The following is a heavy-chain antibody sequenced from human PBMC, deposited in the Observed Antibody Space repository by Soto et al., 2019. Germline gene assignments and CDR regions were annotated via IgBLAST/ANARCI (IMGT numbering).Heavy chain of an antibody. CDR2: INSGGSST. J-gene: IGHJ4*02. CDR3: VRDDFGLGLDH. D-gene: IGHD1-26*01. Sequence: PGGSLRLSCAASGFTFSSYWMHWVRQAPGKGLVWVSRINSGGSSTDYADSVKGRFTISRDNAKNTLYLQMNSLGAEDTGVYYCVRDDFGLGLDHWGLGTQVTVSS. V-gene: IGHV3-74*01. CDR1: GFTFSSYW.